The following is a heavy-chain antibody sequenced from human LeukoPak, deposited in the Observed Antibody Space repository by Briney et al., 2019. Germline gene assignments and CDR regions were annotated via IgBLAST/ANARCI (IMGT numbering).Heavy chain of an antibody. CDR1: GFTFSSYS. V-gene: IGHV3-21*01. CDR2: ISSSSSYI. D-gene: IGHD6-19*01. J-gene: IGHJ4*02. CDR3: AREESSGWSWVFDY. Sequence: GGSLRLSCAASGFTFSSYSTNWVRQAPGKGLEWVSSISSSSSYINYADSVKGRFTISRDNAKNSLYLQMNSLRAEDTAVYYCAREESSGWSWVFDYWGQGTLVTVSS.